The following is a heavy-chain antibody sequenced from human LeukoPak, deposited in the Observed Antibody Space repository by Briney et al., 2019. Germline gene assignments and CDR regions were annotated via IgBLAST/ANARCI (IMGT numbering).Heavy chain of an antibody. CDR2: INHSGST. CDR1: GGSFSGYY. D-gene: IGHD6-13*01. Sequence: PSETLSLTCAVYGGSFSGYYWSWIRQPPGKGLEWIGEINHSGSTNYNPSLKSRVTISVDTSKNQFSLKLSSVTAADTAVYYCARGDRIAAAGTWSPHAFDYWGQGTLVTVSS. J-gene: IGHJ4*02. CDR3: ARGDRIAAAGTWSPHAFDY. V-gene: IGHV4-34*01.